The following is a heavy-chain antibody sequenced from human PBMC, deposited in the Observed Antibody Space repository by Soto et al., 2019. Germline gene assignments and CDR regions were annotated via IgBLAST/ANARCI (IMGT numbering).Heavy chain of an antibody. D-gene: IGHD3-10*01. CDR2: IFYSGNT. V-gene: IGHV4-31*03. Sequence: QVQLQESGPGLLKPSQTLSLTCTVSGNSISTGAYYWSWLRQHPVKGLEWIGHIFYSGNTHYSPSLESRVTISVDTSKNQFSIKLTSVTVADTAIYYCAREGRSAAPQAGFDLWGQGTLGTVSS. J-gene: IGHJ4*02. CDR1: GNSISTGAYY. CDR3: AREGRSAAPQAGFDL.